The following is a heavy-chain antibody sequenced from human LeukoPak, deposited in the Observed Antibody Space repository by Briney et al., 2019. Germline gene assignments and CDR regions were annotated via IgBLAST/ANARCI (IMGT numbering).Heavy chain of an antibody. D-gene: IGHD2-15*01. CDR3: ARLMVAANIGYCSGGSCYSSDY. V-gene: IGHV1-69*04. CDR1: GGTFSSYA. Sequence: ASVKVPCKASGGTFSSYAISWVRQAPGQGLEWMGRIIPILGIANYAQKFQGRVTITADKSTSTAYMELSSLRSEDTAVYYCARLMVAANIGYCSGGSCYSSDYWGQGTLVTVSS. J-gene: IGHJ4*02. CDR2: IIPILGIA.